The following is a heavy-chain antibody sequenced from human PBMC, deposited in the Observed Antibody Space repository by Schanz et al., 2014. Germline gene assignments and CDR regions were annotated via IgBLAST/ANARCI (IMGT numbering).Heavy chain of an antibody. CDR3: AKDLLYGAPMPLNHLDY. D-gene: IGHD2-2*01. CDR2: ISHSGGSK. Sequence: EGQLLESGGGLIQPGGSLRLSCAASGFTFNSYAMTWVRQAPGKGLEWVSSISHSGGSKYYADSVKGRFTISRDNSENTLYLQMNSLRAEDTAVYYCAKDLLYGAPMPLNHLDYWGQGTLVTVSS. CDR1: GFTFNSYA. J-gene: IGHJ4*02. V-gene: IGHV3-23*01.